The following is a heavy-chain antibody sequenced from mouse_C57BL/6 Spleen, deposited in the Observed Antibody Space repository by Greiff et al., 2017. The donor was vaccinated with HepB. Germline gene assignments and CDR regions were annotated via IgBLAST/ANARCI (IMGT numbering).Heavy chain of an antibody. CDR2: IRNKANNHAT. J-gene: IGHJ4*01. Sequence: EVKLVESGGGLVQPGGSMKLSCAASGFTFSDAWMDWVRQSPEKGLEWVAEIRNKANNHATYYAESVKGRFTISRDDNKSSVYLQMNSLRAEDTGIYDCTRPEEDDAVGARDNGGQETSVPVSS. CDR3: TRPEEDDAVGARDN. V-gene: IGHV6-6*01. CDR1: GFTFSDAW.